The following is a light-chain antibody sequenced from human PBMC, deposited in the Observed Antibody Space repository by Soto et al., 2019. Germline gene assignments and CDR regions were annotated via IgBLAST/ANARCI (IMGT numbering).Light chain of an antibody. CDR2: QVS. J-gene: IGLJ1*01. CDR3: SSYTSSNTFYV. V-gene: IGLV2-14*01. CDR1: SSDVGGYYY. Sequence: QSALTQPASVSGSPGQSITISCTGTSSDVGGYYYVSWYQHHPGKAPKLMIYQVSNRLSGVSNRFSGSKSGNTASLTISGLQAEDEADYYCSSYTSSNTFYVFGTGTKVTVL.